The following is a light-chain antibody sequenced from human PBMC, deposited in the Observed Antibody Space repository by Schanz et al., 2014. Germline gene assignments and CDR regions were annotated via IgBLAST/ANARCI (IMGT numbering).Light chain of an antibody. CDR3: SSYTTSSTQV. J-gene: IGLJ1*01. CDR2: DVT. CDR1: SSDVGGYNY. Sequence: QSALTQPASVSGSPGQSITISCTGTSSDVGGYNYVSWYQQHPGKAPKLIIYDVTNRPSGVSNRFSGSKSGNTASLTISGLQAEDEADYYCSSYTTSSTQVLGTGTKLTVL. V-gene: IGLV2-14*01.